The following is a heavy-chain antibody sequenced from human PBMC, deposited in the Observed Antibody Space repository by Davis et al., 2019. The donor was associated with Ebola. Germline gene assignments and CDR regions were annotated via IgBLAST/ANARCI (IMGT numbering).Heavy chain of an antibody. CDR1: GFTFSSYE. J-gene: IGHJ4*02. CDR3: AYTGRITGTTEFDY. V-gene: IGHV3-48*03. Sequence: PGGSLRLSCAASGFTFSSYEMNWVRQAPGKGLEWVSYISSSGSTIYYADSVKGRFTISRDNAKNSLYLQMNSLRAEDTAVYYCAYTGRITGTTEFDYWGQGTLVTVSS. CDR2: ISSSGSTI. D-gene: IGHD1-7*01.